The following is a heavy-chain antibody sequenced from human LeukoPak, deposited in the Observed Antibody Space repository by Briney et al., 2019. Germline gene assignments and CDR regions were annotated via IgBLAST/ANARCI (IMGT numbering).Heavy chain of an antibody. J-gene: IGHJ4*02. V-gene: IGHV4-59*01. D-gene: IGHD3-22*01. CDR3: ARGPYDSSGYSAGFDY. CDR2: IYYSGST. CDR1: GGSISSCY. Sequence: PSETLSLTCTVSGGSISSCYWSWIRQPPGKGLEWIGYIYYSGSTNYNPSLKSRATISVDTSKNQFSLKLSSVTAADTAVYYCARGPYDSSGYSAGFDYWGQGTLVTVSS.